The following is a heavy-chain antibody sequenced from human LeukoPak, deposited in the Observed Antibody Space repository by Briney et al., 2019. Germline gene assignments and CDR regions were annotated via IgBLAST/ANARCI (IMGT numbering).Heavy chain of an antibody. CDR3: ARTGNGMVRVQDDP. D-gene: IGHD3-10*01. J-gene: IGHJ5*02. CDR2: INPNSGST. V-gene: IGHV1-2*02. Sequence: ASVKVSCKASGYTFTGYYMHWVRQAPGQGLEWMGWINPNSGSTNYAQKFQGRVTMTTDTSTSTAYMELRSLRSDDTAVYYCARTGNGMVRVQDDPWGQGTLVTVSS. CDR1: GYTFTGYY.